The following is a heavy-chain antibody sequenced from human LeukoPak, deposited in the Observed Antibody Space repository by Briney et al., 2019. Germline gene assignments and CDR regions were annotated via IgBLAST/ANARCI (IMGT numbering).Heavy chain of an antibody. CDR1: GFTVSNNY. V-gene: IGHV3-53*01. CDR2: IYSGDSGGTT. D-gene: IGHD3-3*01. Sequence: GGSLRLSCAASGFTVSNNYMGWVRQAPGKGLELVSVIYSGDSGGTTYYADSVKGRFTISRDNSKNTLYLQMNILRAEDTAVYYCARDWSHRCFDYWGQGTLVTVSS. CDR3: ARDWSHRCFDY. J-gene: IGHJ4*02.